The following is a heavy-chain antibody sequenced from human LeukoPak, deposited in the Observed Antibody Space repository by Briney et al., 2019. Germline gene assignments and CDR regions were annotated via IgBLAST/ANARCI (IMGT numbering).Heavy chain of an antibody. CDR2: IHPGDSDS. J-gene: IGHJ4*02. Sequence: GESLKTSCKGSGYSFTSYWIGWVRQMPGKGLEWMGIIHPGDSDSRYSPSLQGQVTSSADKSISTAYLQWSSLKASDTAMYYCARRDSSGWYAFDYWGQGTLVTVSS. CDR1: GYSFTSYW. CDR3: ARRDSSGWYAFDY. D-gene: IGHD6-19*01. V-gene: IGHV5-51*01.